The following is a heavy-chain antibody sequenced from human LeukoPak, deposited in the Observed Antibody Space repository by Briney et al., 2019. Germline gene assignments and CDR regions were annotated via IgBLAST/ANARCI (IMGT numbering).Heavy chain of an antibody. D-gene: IGHD3-10*02. J-gene: IGHJ6*04. CDR3: AELGITMIGGV. Sequence: GGSLRLSCAASGFTFSSYGMNWVRQAPGKGLEWVSYISSSGSTIYYADSVKGRFTISRDNAKNSLYLQMNSLRAEDTAVYYCAELGITMIGGVWGKGTTITISS. CDR1: GFTFSSYG. CDR2: ISSSGSTI. V-gene: IGHV3-48*04.